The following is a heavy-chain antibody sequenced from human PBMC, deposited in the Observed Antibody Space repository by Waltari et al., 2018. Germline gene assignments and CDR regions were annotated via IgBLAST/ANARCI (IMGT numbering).Heavy chain of an antibody. CDR2: IYSGGST. J-gene: IGHJ6*03. CDR3: AKTAYFDWLLYEDPYYYMDV. Sequence: EVQLLESGGGLVQPGGSLRLSCAASGFTFSSYAMSWVRQAPGKGLEWVSVIYSGGSTYYADSVKGRFTISRDNSKNTLYLQMNSLRAEDTAVYYCAKTAYFDWLLYEDPYYYMDVWGKGTTVTVSS. D-gene: IGHD3-9*01. CDR1: GFTFSSYA. V-gene: IGHV3-23*03.